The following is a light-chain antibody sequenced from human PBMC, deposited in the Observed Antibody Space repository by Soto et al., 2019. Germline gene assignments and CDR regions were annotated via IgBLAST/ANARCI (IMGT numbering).Light chain of an antibody. CDR3: QSYDNSLSGPV. J-gene: IGLJ2*01. Sequence: QSVLTQPPSVSGAPGQRVTISCTGSSSNIGAGLDDHWYQKFPGTAPKLLIYANTNRPSGVPDRFSGSKSGTSASLAITGLQAEDEADYYCQSYDNSLSGPVFGGGTKLTVL. CDR2: ANT. CDR1: SSNIGAGLD. V-gene: IGLV1-40*01.